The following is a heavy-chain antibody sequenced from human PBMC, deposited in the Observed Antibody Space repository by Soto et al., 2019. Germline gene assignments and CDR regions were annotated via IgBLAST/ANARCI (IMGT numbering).Heavy chain of an antibody. V-gene: IGHV4-34*01. CDR3: RVTLFMGTDVFDI. CDR1: GGSFITYY. CDR2: ISHSGNT. J-gene: IGHJ3*02. Sequence: KPSETLSLTSAVYGGSFITYYWSWVRQTPGKGLEWIGEISHSGNTNYNPSLKSRVIMSVDTSKNQFSLKLSSVTAADTAVYYCRVTLFMGTDVFDIWGQGTMVTVSS. D-gene: IGHD5-18*01.